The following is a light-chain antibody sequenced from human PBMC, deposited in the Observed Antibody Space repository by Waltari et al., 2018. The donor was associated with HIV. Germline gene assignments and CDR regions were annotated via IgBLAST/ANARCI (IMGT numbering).Light chain of an antibody. CDR1: KIGSNS. J-gene: IGLJ3*02. Sequence: SFVLTQPPTVSVAPGTAATISSAGWKIGSNSVPWYKQLPGQAPVLVVRFNSDRPSGIPDRFSGSNSGHTATLTITSVEAGDEADYYCQVWDSSNDHVVFGGGTELTVL. CDR3: QVWDSSNDHVV. CDR2: FNS. V-gene: IGLV3-21*04.